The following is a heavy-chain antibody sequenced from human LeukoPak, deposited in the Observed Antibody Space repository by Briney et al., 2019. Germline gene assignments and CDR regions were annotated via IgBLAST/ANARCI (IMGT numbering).Heavy chain of an antibody. CDR3: ARGTTVTTGELDY. D-gene: IGHD4-17*01. J-gene: IGHJ4*02. V-gene: IGHV1-2*06. CDR1: GYTFTGNY. Sequence: ASVKVSCKXSGYTFTGNYMHWVRQAPGQGLEWMGRINPNSGGTNYAQKFQGRVTMTRDTSVSTAYMELSRLRSDDTAVYYCARGTTVTTGELDYWGQGTLVTVSS. CDR2: INPNSGGT.